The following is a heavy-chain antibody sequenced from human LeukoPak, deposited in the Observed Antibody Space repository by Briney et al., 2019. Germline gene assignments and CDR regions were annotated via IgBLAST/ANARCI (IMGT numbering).Heavy chain of an antibody. J-gene: IGHJ4*02. V-gene: IGHV4-34*01. D-gene: IGHD3-10*01. Sequence: SETLSLTCAGYGASFSGYYWSWIRQPPGKGLEWIGEINHGGSTNYNPSLKSRVTISVDTSKNQFSLRLSSVTAADTAVYYCARGQRLLWFGELLRGNFDYWGQGTLVTVSS. CDR1: GASFSGYY. CDR2: INHGGST. CDR3: ARGQRLLWFGELLRGNFDY.